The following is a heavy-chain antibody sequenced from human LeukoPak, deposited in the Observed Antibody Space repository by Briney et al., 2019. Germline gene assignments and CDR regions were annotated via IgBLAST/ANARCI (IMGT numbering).Heavy chain of an antibody. D-gene: IGHD3-22*01. CDR2: VYYSGST. CDR1: GGSISSYY. CDR3: ARVTGYMIEDYFDY. Sequence: SETLSLTCTVSGGSISSYYWSWIRQPPGKGLEWIGYVYYSGSTNYNPSLKSRVTISVDTSKNQFSLRLSSVTAADTAVYYCARVTGYMIEDYFDYWGQGTLVTVSS. J-gene: IGHJ4*02. V-gene: IGHV4-59*01.